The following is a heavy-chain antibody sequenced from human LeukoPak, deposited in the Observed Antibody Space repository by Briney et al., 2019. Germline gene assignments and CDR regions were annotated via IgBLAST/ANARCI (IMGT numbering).Heavy chain of an antibody. CDR2: IYSGGTT. J-gene: IGHJ4*02. CDR1: GFTVSSNY. Sequence: GGSLRLSCAASGFTVSSNYMSWVRQAPGKGLEWVSVIYSGGTTYYADSVKGRFTISRDNSKNMLYFQMNSLTAEDTAVYYCASLRSTHCHFDYWGQGTLVTVSS. D-gene: IGHD1-26*01. CDR3: ASLRSTHCHFDY. V-gene: IGHV3-53*01.